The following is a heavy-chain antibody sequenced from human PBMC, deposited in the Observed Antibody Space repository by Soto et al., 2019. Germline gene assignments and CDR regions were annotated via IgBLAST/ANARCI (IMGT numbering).Heavy chain of an antibody. V-gene: IGHV3-30-3*01. CDR1: GFTFSSYA. Sequence: LXLSCAASGFTFSSYAMHWVRQAPGKGLEWVAVISYDGSNKYYADSVKGRFTISRDNSKNTLYLQMNSLRAEDTAVYYCARDHYDFSPFDYWGQGNLVTVSS. CDR3: ARDHYDFSPFDY. CDR2: ISYDGSNK. J-gene: IGHJ4*02. D-gene: IGHD3-3*01.